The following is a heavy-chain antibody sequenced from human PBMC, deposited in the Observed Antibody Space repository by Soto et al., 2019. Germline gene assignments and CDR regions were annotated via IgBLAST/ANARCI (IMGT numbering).Heavy chain of an antibody. CDR2: IYHSGGT. Sequence: QVQLQGSGPGLVKPSGTLSLTCAVSSDSISSSHWWSWVRQSPGKGLEWIGEIYHSGGTNYNPSLQRRLTITRDKSKNQFSLKLTSLPAADTAVYYCARRTGHFDYWGQGTLVTVSS. J-gene: IGHJ4*02. V-gene: IGHV4-4*02. D-gene: IGHD3-10*01. CDR3: ARRTGHFDY. CDR1: SDSISSSHW.